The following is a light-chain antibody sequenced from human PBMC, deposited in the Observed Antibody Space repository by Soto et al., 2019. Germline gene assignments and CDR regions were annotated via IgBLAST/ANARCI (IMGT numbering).Light chain of an antibody. CDR2: AAS. J-gene: IGKJ5*01. CDR3: QNYNSAPIT. V-gene: IGKV1-27*01. CDR1: QGISNF. Sequence: DIQMTQSPSSLSASVGDRVTITCQASQGISNFLAWYQQKPGKVPKLLIYAASTFQSGVPSRFSGSGSGTDFTLPISSLQPEDVATYYCQNYNSAPITFGQGTRLEIK.